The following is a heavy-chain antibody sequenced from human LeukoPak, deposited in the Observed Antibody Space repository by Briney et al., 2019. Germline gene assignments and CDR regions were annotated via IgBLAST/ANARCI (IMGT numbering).Heavy chain of an antibody. D-gene: IGHD2-15*01. CDR1: GGSISSGDYY. CDR2: IYYSGST. J-gene: IGHJ2*01. Sequence: SETLSLTCTVSGGSISSGDYYWSWIRQPPGKGLEWIGYIYYSGSTYYNPSLKSRVTISVDTSKNQFSLKLSSVTAADTAVYHCARDPYCSGGSCYWRAYWYFDLWGRGTLVTVSS. V-gene: IGHV4-30-4*01. CDR3: ARDPYCSGGSCYWRAYWYFDL.